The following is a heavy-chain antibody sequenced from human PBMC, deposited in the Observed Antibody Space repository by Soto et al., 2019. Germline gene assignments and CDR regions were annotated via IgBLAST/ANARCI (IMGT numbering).Heavy chain of an antibody. CDR1: GGSVRSASFY. D-gene: IGHD3-10*01. Sequence: QVQLQESGPGLLRPSETLSLTCTVSGGSVRSASFYWSWVRQPPGKGLEYIGYAYYSDNTNYNPSLKSRVTISLDTSRNQSSLKLTPVTAADTAIYYCARVDYTSYYYGGHWFDSWGQGTLVIVSS. J-gene: IGHJ5*01. V-gene: IGHV4-61*01. CDR3: ARVDYTSYYYGGHWFDS. CDR2: AYYSDNT.